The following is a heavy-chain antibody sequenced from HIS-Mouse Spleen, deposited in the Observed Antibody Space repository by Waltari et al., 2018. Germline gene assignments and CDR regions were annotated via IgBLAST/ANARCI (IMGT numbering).Heavy chain of an antibody. CDR2: SYYRGRT. CDR3: AREIPYSSSWYDWYFDL. Sequence: QLQLQESGPGLVKPSETLSLTCTVSGGSISSSSYYWGWIRQPPGKGLEWIGISYYRGRTDYNPSLKSRVTISVDTSKNQFSLKLSSVTAADTAVYYCAREIPYSSSWYDWYFDLWGRGTLVTVSS. J-gene: IGHJ2*01. CDR1: GGSISSSSYY. V-gene: IGHV4-39*07. D-gene: IGHD6-13*01.